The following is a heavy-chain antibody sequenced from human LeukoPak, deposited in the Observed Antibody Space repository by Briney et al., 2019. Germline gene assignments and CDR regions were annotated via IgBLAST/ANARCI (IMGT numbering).Heavy chain of an antibody. V-gene: IGHV3-23*01. CDR2: ISGDGGGT. J-gene: IGHJ6*03. CDR3: ARDGCSSTSCYGGGDMDV. CDR1: GFTFSSYP. Sequence: GGSLRLSCAASGFTFSSYPMSWVRQAPGKGLEWISAISGDGGGTYYAASVQGRSTVSRDNSKNTLYLQMNSLRAEDTAVYYCARDGCSSTSCYGGGDMDVWGKGTTVTVSS. D-gene: IGHD2-2*01.